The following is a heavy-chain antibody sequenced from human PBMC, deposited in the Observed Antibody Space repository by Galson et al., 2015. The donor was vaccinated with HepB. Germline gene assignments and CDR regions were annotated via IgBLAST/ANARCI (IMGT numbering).Heavy chain of an antibody. V-gene: IGHV4-39*01. D-gene: IGHD3-22*01. J-gene: IGHJ4*02. Sequence: LSLTCTVSGGSISSSSYYWGWIRQPPGKGLEWIGSIYYSGSTYYNPSLKSRVTISVDTSKNQFSLKLSSVTAADTAVYYCARHNYYDSSLGYWGQGTLVTVSS. CDR1: GGSISSSSYY. CDR3: ARHNYYDSSLGY. CDR2: IYYSGST.